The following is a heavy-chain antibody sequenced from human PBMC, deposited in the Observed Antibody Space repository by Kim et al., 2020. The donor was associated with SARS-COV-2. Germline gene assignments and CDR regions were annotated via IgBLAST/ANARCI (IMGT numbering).Heavy chain of an antibody. CDR1: GFTFFGHA. V-gene: IGHV3-23*01. CDR3: LKGGWGWIWDY. J-gene: IGHJ4*02. Sequence: GGSLRLSCTTSGFTFFGHAMSWVRQAPGKGLEWVSSIDGSDGTTYYVDSVKGRFSISRDDSRNTLYLQMSALRADDTATYYCLKGGWGWIWDYWDPGTLV. CDR2: IDGSDGTT. D-gene: IGHD2-21*01.